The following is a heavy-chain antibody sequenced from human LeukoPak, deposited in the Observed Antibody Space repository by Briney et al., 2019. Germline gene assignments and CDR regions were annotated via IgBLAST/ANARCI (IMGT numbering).Heavy chain of an antibody. Sequence: PSETLSLTCTVSGGSISSYSWSWIRQPPGKGLEWIGYIYYSGSTYYNPSLKSRVTISVDTSKNQFSLKLSSVTAADTAVYYCARDRQWGNLDYWGQGTLVTVSS. V-gene: IGHV4-59*12. J-gene: IGHJ4*02. CDR2: IYYSGST. CDR3: ARDRQWGNLDY. D-gene: IGHD6-19*01. CDR1: GGSISSYS.